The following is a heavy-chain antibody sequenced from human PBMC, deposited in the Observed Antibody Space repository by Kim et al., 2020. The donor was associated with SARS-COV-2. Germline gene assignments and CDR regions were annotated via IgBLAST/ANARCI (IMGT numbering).Heavy chain of an antibody. Sequence: GGSLRLSCAASGFTFSSYSMNWVRQAPGKGLEWVSSISSSSSYIYYADSVKGRFTNSRDNAKNSLYLQMNSLRAEDTAVYYCARGRRGYSGYDSVSYYYYYGMDVWGEGTTVTVSS. D-gene: IGHD5-12*01. CDR1: GFTFSSYS. CDR3: ARGRRGYSGYDSVSYYYYYGMDV. V-gene: IGHV3-21*01. J-gene: IGHJ6*04. CDR2: ISSSSSYI.